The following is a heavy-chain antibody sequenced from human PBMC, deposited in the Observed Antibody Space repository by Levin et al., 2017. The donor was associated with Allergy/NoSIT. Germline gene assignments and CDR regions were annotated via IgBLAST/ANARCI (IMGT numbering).Heavy chain of an antibody. D-gene: IGHD3/OR15-3a*01. Sequence: PSETLSLTCAVSGGSISSGGYSWSWIRQPPGKGLEWIGYIYHSGSTYYNPSLKSRVTISVDRSKNQFSLKLSSVTAADTAVYYCARVNMGLVTPDYWGQGTLVTVSS. CDR1: GGSISSGGYS. J-gene: IGHJ4*02. CDR3: ARVNMGLVTPDY. CDR2: IYHSGST. V-gene: IGHV4-30-2*01.